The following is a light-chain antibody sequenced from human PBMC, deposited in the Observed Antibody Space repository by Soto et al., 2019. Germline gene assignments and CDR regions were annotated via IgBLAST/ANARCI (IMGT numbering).Light chain of an antibody. V-gene: IGKV3-20*01. Sequence: EIVLTQSPGTLSLSPGERATLSCRASQSVSTRSLAWYQQKPGQAPRLLISGASSRAADIPDRFSGSGSGTDFTLTINRLEPEDFEVYYCQQYDSSPRTLAQGTKVDIK. CDR1: QSVSTRS. CDR3: QQYDSSPRT. J-gene: IGKJ1*01. CDR2: GAS.